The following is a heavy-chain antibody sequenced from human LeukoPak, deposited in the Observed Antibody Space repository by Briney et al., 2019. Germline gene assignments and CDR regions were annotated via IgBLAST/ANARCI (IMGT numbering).Heavy chain of an antibody. V-gene: IGHV4-59*12. CDR1: GGSISSYY. CDR3: ARLIRFGVGATGSCWFDP. CDR2: IYYSGST. D-gene: IGHD1-26*01. J-gene: IGHJ5*02. Sequence: SETLSLTCTVSGGSISSYYWSWIRQPPGKGLEWIGYIYYSGSTNYNPSLKSRVTISVDTSKNQFSLKLSSVTAADTAVYYCARLIRFGVGATGSCWFDPWGQGTLVTVSS.